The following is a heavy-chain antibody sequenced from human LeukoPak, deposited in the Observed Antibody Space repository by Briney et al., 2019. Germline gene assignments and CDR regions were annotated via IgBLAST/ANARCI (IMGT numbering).Heavy chain of an antibody. Sequence: SETLSLTCAVYGGSFSGYYWSWIRQPPGKGLEWIGEINHSGSTNYNPSLKSRVTISVDTSKNQFSLKLSSVTAADTAVYYCARVYYSNSYDYWYFDLWGRGTLVAVSS. CDR3: ARVYYSNSYDYWYFDL. CDR2: INHSGST. V-gene: IGHV4-34*01. J-gene: IGHJ2*01. CDR1: GGSFSGYY. D-gene: IGHD6-13*01.